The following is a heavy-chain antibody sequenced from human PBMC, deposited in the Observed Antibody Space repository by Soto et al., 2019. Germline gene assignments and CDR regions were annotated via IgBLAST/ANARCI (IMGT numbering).Heavy chain of an antibody. D-gene: IGHD3-3*02. Sequence: GASVKVSCKASGYTFTSYAMHWVRQAPGQGLEWMGIINPSGGSTSYAQKFQGRVTITADESTSTAYMELTSLRSEDTAVYYCARDKDRQQLGGNYYYGIDVWGQGTTVTVSS. J-gene: IGHJ6*02. V-gene: IGHV1-46*01. CDR3: ARDKDRQQLGGNYYYGIDV. CDR2: INPSGGST. CDR1: GYTFTSYA.